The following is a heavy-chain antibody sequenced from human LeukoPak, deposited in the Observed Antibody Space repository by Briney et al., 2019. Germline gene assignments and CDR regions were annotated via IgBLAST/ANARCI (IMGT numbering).Heavy chain of an antibody. CDR2: IYTSGNT. CDR3: AREPCCTNGVCSAY. J-gene: IGHJ4*02. CDR1: GGSISSYY. V-gene: IGHV4-4*07. Sequence: KPSETLSLTCTVSGGSISSYYWSWIRQPAGKGLEWIGRIYTSGNTNYNPSLKSRVTMSVDTSKNQFSLKLSSVTAADAAVYYCAREPCCTNGVCSAYWGQGTLVTVSS. D-gene: IGHD2-8*01.